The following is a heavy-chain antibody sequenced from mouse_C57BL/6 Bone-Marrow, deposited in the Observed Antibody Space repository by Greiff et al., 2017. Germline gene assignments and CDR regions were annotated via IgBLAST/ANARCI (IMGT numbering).Heavy chain of an antibody. J-gene: IGHJ4*01. D-gene: IGHD1-1*01. CDR3: ARAHYVIYYYAMDY. Sequence: VQLQQSGAELVKPGASVKLSCTASGFNIKAYYMHWVKQRTEQGLEWIGRIDPEDGETKYAPKFLDKATMTADTSSNTAYLQLSSLTSEDTAVYYCARAHYVIYYYAMDYGRQGTSLTVSS. V-gene: IGHV14-2*01. CDR1: GFNIKAYY. CDR2: IDPEDGET.